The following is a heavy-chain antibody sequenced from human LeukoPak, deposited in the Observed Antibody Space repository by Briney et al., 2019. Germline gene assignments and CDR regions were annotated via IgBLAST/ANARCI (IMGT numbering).Heavy chain of an antibody. D-gene: IGHD5-24*01. Sequence: SETLSLTCTVSGGSISSYYWSWIRQPPGKGLEWIGYIYYSGSTNYNPSLKSRVTISVDTSKNQFSLKLSSVTAADTAVYYCARHMEMATQGGAFDIWGQGTMVTVSS. V-gene: IGHV4-59*08. CDR3: ARHMEMATQGGAFDI. CDR1: GGSISSYY. J-gene: IGHJ3*02. CDR2: IYYSGST.